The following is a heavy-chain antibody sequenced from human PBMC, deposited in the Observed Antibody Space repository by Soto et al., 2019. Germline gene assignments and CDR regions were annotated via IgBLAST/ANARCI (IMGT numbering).Heavy chain of an antibody. CDR1: GFTFSSYA. CDR2: ISGSGGST. D-gene: IGHD2-2*01. J-gene: IGHJ5*02. CDR3: ANPARSTSHGSA. V-gene: IGHV3-23*01. Sequence: GGSLRLSCAASGFTFSSYAMGWVRQAPGKGLEWVSAISGSGGSTYYADSVKGRFTISRDNSKNTLYLQMNSLRAEDTAVYYCANPARSTSHGSAWGQGTLVTSPQ.